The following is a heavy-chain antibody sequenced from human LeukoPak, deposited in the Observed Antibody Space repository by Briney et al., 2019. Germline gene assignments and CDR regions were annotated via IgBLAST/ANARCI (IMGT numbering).Heavy chain of an antibody. J-gene: IGHJ6*02. D-gene: IGHD2-2*01. Sequence: ASVKVSCKASGYTFTGYYMHWVRQAPGQGLEWMGIINPSGGSTSYAQKFQGRVTMTRDTSTSTVYMELSSLRSEDTAVYYCARDKRVRPAASYYYYGMDVWGQGTTVTVSS. V-gene: IGHV1-46*01. CDR1: GYTFTGYY. CDR2: INPSGGST. CDR3: ARDKRVRPAASYYYYGMDV.